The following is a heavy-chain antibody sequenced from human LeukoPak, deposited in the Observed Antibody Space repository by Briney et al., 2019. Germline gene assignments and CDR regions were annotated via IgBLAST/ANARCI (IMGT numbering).Heavy chain of an antibody. V-gene: IGHV3-33*01. CDR2: IWYDGSQK. CDR3: ARDPSYYDILTGYYYYYGMDV. Sequence: GGSLRLSCAASGFMFKNYAIHWVRQAPGKGLEWVAVIWYDGSQKYYADSVKGRFTISRDNAKNTLYLQMNSLRAEDTVVYYCARDPSYYDILTGYYYYYGMDVWGQGTTVTVSS. J-gene: IGHJ6*02. D-gene: IGHD3-9*01. CDR1: GFMFKNYA.